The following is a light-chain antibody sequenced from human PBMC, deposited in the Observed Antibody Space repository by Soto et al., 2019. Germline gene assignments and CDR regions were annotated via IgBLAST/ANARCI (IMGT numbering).Light chain of an antibody. J-gene: IGLJ2*01. CDR2: GNS. Sequence: VLTQPPSVSGAPGQRVTISCTGSSSNIGAGYDVHWYQQLPGTAPKLLIYGNSNRPSGVPDRFSGSKSGTSASLAITGLQADDEADYYCQSYDSSLSGVVFGGGTKLTVL. V-gene: IGLV1-40*01. CDR1: SSNIGAGYD. CDR3: QSYDSSLSGVV.